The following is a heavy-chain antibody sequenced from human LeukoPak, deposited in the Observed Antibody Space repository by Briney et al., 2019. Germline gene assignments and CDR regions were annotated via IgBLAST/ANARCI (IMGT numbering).Heavy chain of an antibody. J-gene: IGHJ6*03. CDR3: ARDRIVVVPAATNYYYYMDV. D-gene: IGHD2-2*01. Sequence: SGTLSLTCTVSGGSISSYYWSWIRQPAGKGLEWIGRIYTSGSTNYNPSLKSRVTISVDTSKNQFSLKLSSVTAADTAVYYCARDRIVVVPAATNYYYYMDVWGKGTTVTVSS. CDR2: IYTSGST. V-gene: IGHV4-4*07. CDR1: GGSISSYY.